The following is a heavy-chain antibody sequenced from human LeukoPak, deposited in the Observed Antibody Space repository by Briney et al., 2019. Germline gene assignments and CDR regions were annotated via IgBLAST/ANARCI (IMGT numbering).Heavy chain of an antibody. D-gene: IGHD4-23*01. CDR1: GFTFSSYG. CDR3: AKDHLYYGGNSGIDY. Sequence: PGGSLRLSCAASGFTFSSYGMHWVRQAPGKGLEWVAVIWYDGSNKYYADSVKGRFTISRDNSKNTLYLQMNSLRAEDTAVYYCAKDHLYYGGNSGIDYWGQGTLVTVSS. V-gene: IGHV3-33*06. CDR2: IWYDGSNK. J-gene: IGHJ4*02.